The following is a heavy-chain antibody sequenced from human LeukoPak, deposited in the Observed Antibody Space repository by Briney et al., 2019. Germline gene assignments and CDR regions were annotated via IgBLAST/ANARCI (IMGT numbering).Heavy chain of an antibody. CDR3: ARVSPFDY. CDR2: IYSGGST. V-gene: IGHV3-66*01. Sequence: PGGSLRLSCAASGFTFSDYYMSWIRQAPGKGLEWISVIYSGGSTYYADSVQGRFTTSRDNAKNTLNLQMNSLRAEDTAVYYCARVSPFDYWGQGTLVTVSS. J-gene: IGHJ4*02. CDR1: GFTFSDYY.